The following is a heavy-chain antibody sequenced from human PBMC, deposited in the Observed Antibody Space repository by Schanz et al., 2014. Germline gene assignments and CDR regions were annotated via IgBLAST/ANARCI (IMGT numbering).Heavy chain of an antibody. CDR3: ARHRDEMATVSSPFDY. CDR1: GDSITGVSRY. CDR2: DCISATD. J-gene: IGHJ4*02. D-gene: IGHD2-15*01. V-gene: IGHV4-39*01. Sequence: QVQLQESGPGLVKPSETLSLTCSVSGDSITGVSRYWGWIRQPPGKGLEWIASDCISATDYVNESLQSRVSFPIAGSKTHLSLKVPSVTAADTAVYFCARHRDEMATVSSPFDYWGQGILVTVSS.